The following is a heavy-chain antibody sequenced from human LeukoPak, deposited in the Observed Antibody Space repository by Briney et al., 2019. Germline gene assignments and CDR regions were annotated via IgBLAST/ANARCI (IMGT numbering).Heavy chain of an antibody. CDR2: IYYSGRT. CDR3: ARDRCDGSGYYGYYFDY. Sequence: SETPSLTCIVSGGSIGTYHWSCIRQPPGKGLEWIGHIYYSGRTDYTPSLRSRVTISLDTSKHQFSLRLHSVTPADTALYYCARDRCDGSGYYGYYFDYWGQGTLVTVSS. CDR1: GGSIGTYH. D-gene: IGHD3-22*01. V-gene: IGHV4-59*01. J-gene: IGHJ4*02.